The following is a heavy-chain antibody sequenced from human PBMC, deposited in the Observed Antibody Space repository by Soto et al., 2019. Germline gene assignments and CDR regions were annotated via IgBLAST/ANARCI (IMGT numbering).Heavy chain of an antibody. CDR2: ISYDGSNK. CDR1: GFNFSSYG. V-gene: IGHV3-30*18. Sequence: PGGSLRLSCAASGFNFSSYGMHWVRQAPGKGLEWVAVISYDGSNKYYADSVKGRFTISRDNSKNTLYLQMNSLRAEDTAVYYCAKAVGYYYYYMDVWGKGTTVTVSS. J-gene: IGHJ6*03. CDR3: AKAVGYYYYYMDV. D-gene: IGHD1-26*01.